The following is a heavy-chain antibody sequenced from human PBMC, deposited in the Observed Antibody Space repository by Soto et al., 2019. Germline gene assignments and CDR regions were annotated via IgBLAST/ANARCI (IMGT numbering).Heavy chain of an antibody. D-gene: IGHD5-18*01. CDR2: IWYDGSNK. V-gene: IGHV3-33*01. CDR3: ARDRSVDTAMVDGFDY. J-gene: IGHJ4*02. Sequence: GGSLRLSCASSGFTFSSYGMHLVRQAPGKGLEWVAVIWYDGSNKYYADSVKGRFTISRDNSKNTLYLQMNSLRAEDTAVYYCARDRSVDTAMVDGFDYWGQGTLVTVSS. CDR1: GFTFSSYG.